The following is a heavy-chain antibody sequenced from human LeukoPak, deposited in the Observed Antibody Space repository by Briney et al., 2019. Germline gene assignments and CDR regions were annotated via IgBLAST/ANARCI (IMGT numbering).Heavy chain of an antibody. D-gene: IGHD2-2*01. CDR1: GFTFSSYG. CDR3: ARDLIGVVVVPAAMGAHLDYYYYGMDV. V-gene: IGHV3-33*01. J-gene: IGHJ6*04. CDR2: IWYDGSNK. Sequence: GGSLRLSCAASGFTFSSYGTHWVRQAPGKGLEWVAVIWYDGSNKYYADSVKGRFTISRDNSKNTLYLQMNSLRAEDTAVYYCARDLIGVVVVPAAMGAHLDYYYYGMDVWGKGTTVTVSS.